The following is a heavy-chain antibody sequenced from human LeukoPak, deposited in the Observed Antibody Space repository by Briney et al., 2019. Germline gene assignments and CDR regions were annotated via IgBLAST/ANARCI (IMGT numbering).Heavy chain of an antibody. J-gene: IGHJ5*02. CDR3: ARGGIAAAEGWFDP. CDR1: GGSISNYY. Sequence: SETLSLTCTVSGGSISNYYWSWIRQPPGKRLEWIGYIYYSGSTNYNPSLKSRVTISVDTSKNQFSLKLTSVTAADTAVYYCARGGIAAAEGWFDPWGQGTLVTVSS. CDR2: IYYSGST. V-gene: IGHV4-59*01. D-gene: IGHD6-13*01.